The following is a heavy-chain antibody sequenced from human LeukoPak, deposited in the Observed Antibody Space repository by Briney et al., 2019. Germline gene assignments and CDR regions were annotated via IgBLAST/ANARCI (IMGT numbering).Heavy chain of an antibody. CDR3: ARDSPLGVRGVITYYFDY. CDR2: INAGNGNT. Sequence: ASVKVSCKASGYTFTSYAMHWVRQAPGQRLEWMGWINAGNGNTKYSQKFQGRVTITRDTSASTAYMELSSLRSEDTAVYYCARDSPLGVRGVITYYFDYWGQGTLVTVSS. V-gene: IGHV1-3*01. D-gene: IGHD3-10*01. CDR1: GYTFTSYA. J-gene: IGHJ4*02.